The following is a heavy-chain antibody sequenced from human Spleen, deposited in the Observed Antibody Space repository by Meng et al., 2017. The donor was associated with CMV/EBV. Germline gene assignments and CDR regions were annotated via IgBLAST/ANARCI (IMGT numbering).Heavy chain of an antibody. CDR2: VEPGSGDA. CDR1: GYGFVNYY. D-gene: IGHD4-17*01. V-gene: IGHV1-2*02. Sequence: RGSGYGFVNYYKYGGRQAPGQGLEWMGWVEPGSGDATYAQEFRGGVTMARDTSVSTAYMELSRMTSDETAAYYCDRTYTVTTTGFGFWGQGTLVTVSS. CDR3: DRTYTVTTTGFGF. J-gene: IGHJ4*02.